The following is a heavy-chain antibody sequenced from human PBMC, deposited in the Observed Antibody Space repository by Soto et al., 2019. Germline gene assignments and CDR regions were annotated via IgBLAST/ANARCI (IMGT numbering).Heavy chain of an antibody. CDR2: INPNSGGT. D-gene: IGHD4-17*01. CDR1: GYTFTGYY. J-gene: IGHJ3*02. CDR3: ARVGLRWPYDAFDI. Sequence: GASVKVSCKAPGYTFTGYYMHWVRQAPGQGLEWMGWINPNSGGTNYAQKFQGWVTMTRDTSISTAYMELSRLRSDDTAVYYCARVGLRWPYDAFDIWGQGTMVTVSS. V-gene: IGHV1-2*04.